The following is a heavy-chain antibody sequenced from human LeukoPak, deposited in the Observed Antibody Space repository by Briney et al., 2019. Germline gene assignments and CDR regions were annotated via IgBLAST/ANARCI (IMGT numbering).Heavy chain of an antibody. CDR2: ISYDESDK. Sequence: GGSLRLSCAASGFTFSSYGMHWVRQAPGKGLEWVALISYDESDKYYADSVKGRFTISRDNSKSTLYLQMNGLRAEDTAIFYCAKSLFTSATGTGRAFHIWGQGTRVTVSS. V-gene: IGHV3-30*18. CDR3: AKSLFTSATGTGRAFHI. D-gene: IGHD1-1*01. J-gene: IGHJ3*02. CDR1: GFTFSSYG.